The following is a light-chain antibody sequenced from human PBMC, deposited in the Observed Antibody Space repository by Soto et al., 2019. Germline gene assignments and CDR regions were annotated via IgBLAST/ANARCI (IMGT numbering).Light chain of an antibody. CDR1: QSVSSSY. CDR2: GAS. J-gene: IGKJ1*01. Sequence: EIVLTQSPGTLSLSPGERATLSCRASQSVSSSYLAWYQQTPGQAPRLLIYGASSRATGIPDRFSGSGSGTDVSLAISRLEPEDFAVYYCQQYGSTPTTFGQGTKVDIK. V-gene: IGKV3-20*01. CDR3: QQYGSTPTT.